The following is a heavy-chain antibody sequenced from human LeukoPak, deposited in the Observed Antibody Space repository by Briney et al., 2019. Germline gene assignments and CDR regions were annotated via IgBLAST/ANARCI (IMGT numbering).Heavy chain of an antibody. CDR2: INWHGGST. CDR1: GFTFDDYG. D-gene: IGHD2-2*01. V-gene: IGHV3-20*04. CDR3: ARDDCSSTSCPMDV. Sequence: GGSLRLSCAASGFTFDDYGMSWVRQAPGKGREWVSGINWHGGSTGYADSVKGRFTISRDNAKNSLYLQVNSLRAEDTALYYCARDDCSSTSCPMDVWGKGTTVTVSS. J-gene: IGHJ6*03.